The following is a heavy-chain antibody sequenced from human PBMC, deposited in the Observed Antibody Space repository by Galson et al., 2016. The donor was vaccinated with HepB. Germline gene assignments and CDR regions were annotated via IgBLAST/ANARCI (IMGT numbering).Heavy chain of an antibody. D-gene: IGHD4-23*01. CDR3: VRDFNSIRDY. Sequence: SVKVSCKASGCTFTRYGLSWVRQAPGQGPEWMGWISTNGGDTGYAQKFQGRVTLTTDTSTSTAYMELRSLRSDDTAVFYCVRDFNSIRDYWGQGTLVTVSS. CDR1: GCTFTRYG. J-gene: IGHJ4*02. CDR2: ISTNGGDT. V-gene: IGHV1-18*04.